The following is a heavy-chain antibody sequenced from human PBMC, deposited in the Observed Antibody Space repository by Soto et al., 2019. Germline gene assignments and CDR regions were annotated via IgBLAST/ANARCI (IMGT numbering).Heavy chain of an antibody. J-gene: IGHJ4*02. V-gene: IGHV3-30-3*01. Sequence: WGSLRLSCAASGFTFISYAIHCVRQAPGKGLEWVAVISYDGSNKYYADSVKGRFTISRDNSKNTLYTVMNSLRAEDTAVYYCARVGSDSVEFDSWGQGTLVTVSS. CDR1: GFTFISYA. CDR3: ARVGSDSVEFDS. D-gene: IGHD2-21*01. CDR2: ISYDGSNK.